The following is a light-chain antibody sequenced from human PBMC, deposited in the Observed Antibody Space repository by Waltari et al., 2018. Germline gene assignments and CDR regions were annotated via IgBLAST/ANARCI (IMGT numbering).Light chain of an antibody. CDR1: QSISSD. Sequence: EIVMTQSPATLSVSPGERATLSCRASQSISSDLAWYQQKPGQAPRLLIYGASTRATRIPARFSGSGSVTDFTLTISSLQSEDFAVYYCQQYYNWPLTFGQGTKVEI. CDR3: QQYYNWPLT. V-gene: IGKV3-15*01. J-gene: IGKJ1*01. CDR2: GAS.